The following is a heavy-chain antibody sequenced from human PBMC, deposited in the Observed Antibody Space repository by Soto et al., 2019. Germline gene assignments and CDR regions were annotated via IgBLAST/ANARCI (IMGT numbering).Heavy chain of an antibody. CDR1: GGSIRNDNFY. CDR2: ISYSGYT. V-gene: IGHV4-31*01. CDR3: ARDWEGTATGRGAFGI. Sequence: QVQLQESGQGLVKPSQTLSLTCTVSGGSIRNDNFYWSYLRQRPGKGLEWIGYISYSGYTFYHPSLKSLVVISVDPSKNQFSLILSSGTAADTAVYYCARDWEGTATGRGAFGIWCRVTLVTVAS. D-gene: IGHD3-9*01. J-gene: IGHJ3*02.